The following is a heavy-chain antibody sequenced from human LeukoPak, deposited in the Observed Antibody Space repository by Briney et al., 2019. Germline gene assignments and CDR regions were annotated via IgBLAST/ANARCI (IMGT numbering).Heavy chain of an antibody. Sequence: ASVQGPCHASGSAFPCYYMHWVGPAPGQGLEWMGWLNPNNSGTKYAQKFQGRVTMTTDTSISTAYMELSRLRSDDTAVYYCARSTYYYNSSGYYPDAFDIWGQGTMVTVSS. CDR3: ARSTYYYNSSGYYPDAFDI. V-gene: IGHV1-2*02. D-gene: IGHD3-22*01. CDR1: GSAFPCYY. J-gene: IGHJ3*02. CDR2: LNPNNSGT.